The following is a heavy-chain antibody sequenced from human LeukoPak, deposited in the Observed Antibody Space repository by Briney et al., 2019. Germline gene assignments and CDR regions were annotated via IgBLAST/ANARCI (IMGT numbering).Heavy chain of an antibody. Sequence: GGSLRLSCAASGFAVSSNYMSWVRQAPGKGLEWVSVIYSGGSTYYADSVKGRFTISRDNSKNTLYLQMNSLRAEDTAVYYCAKGRGGGRWFGELPYYMDVWGKGTTVTISS. CDR2: IYSGGST. D-gene: IGHD3-10*01. J-gene: IGHJ6*03. CDR1: GFAVSSNY. CDR3: AKGRGGGRWFGELPYYMDV. V-gene: IGHV3-66*01.